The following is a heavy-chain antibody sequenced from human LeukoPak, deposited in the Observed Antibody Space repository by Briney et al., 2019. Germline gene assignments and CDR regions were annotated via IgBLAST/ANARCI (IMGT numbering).Heavy chain of an antibody. V-gene: IGHV4-34*01. Sequence: PSETLSLTCAVYGGSFSGYYWSWIRQPPGKGLEWIGETNHSGSTNYNPSLKSRVTISVDTSKNQFSLKLSSVTAADTAVYYCARVPTGYSSRASLRYFDYWGQGTLVTVSS. CDR3: ARVPTGYSSRASLRYFDY. CDR2: TNHSGST. J-gene: IGHJ4*02. CDR1: GGSFSGYY. D-gene: IGHD6-13*01.